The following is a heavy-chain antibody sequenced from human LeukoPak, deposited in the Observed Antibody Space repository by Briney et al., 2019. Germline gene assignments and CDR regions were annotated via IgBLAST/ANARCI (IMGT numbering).Heavy chain of an antibody. D-gene: IGHD3-9*01. CDR1: GGTFSSYA. CDR2: IISILGIA. J-gene: IGHJ4*02. CDR3: ASAHTIYDILTGYYLDY. Sequence: SVKVSCKASGGTFSSYAISWVRQAPGQGLEWMGRIISILGIANYAQKFQGRVTITADKSTSTAYMELGSLRSEDTAVYYCASAHTIYDILTGYYLDYWGQGTLVTVSS. V-gene: IGHV1-69*04.